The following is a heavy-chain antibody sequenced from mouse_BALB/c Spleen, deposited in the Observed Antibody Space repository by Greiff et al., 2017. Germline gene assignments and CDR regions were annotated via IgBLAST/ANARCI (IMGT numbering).Heavy chain of an antibody. CDR2: ISDGGSYT. J-gene: IGHJ2*01. CDR3: ATTVVGYFDY. CDR1: GFTFSDYY. Sequence: EVQGVESGGGLVKPGGSLKLSCAASGFTFSDYYMYWVRQTPEKRLEWVATISDGGSYTYYPDSVKGRFTISRDNAKNNLYLQMSSLKSEDTAMYYCATTVVGYFDYWGQGTTLTVSS. V-gene: IGHV5-4*02. D-gene: IGHD1-1*01.